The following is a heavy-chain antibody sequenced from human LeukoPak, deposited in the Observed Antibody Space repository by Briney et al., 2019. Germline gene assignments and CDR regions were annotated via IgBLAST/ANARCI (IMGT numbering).Heavy chain of an antibody. CDR3: ANLGKYCRGFSCYK. CDR1: GFTFSSYA. CDR2: TSYDGSNK. V-gene: IGHV3-30-3*01. Sequence: GRSLRLSCAASGFTFSSYAMHWVRQAPGKGLEWVAVTSYDGSNKYYADSVRGRFTVSRDNSINTVYLQMNSLRAEDTAVYYCANLGKYCRGFSCYKWGQGTLVTVSS. J-gene: IGHJ4*02. D-gene: IGHD2-2*02.